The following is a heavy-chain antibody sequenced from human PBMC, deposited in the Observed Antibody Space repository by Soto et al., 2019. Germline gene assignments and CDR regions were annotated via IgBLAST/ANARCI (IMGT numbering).Heavy chain of an antibody. D-gene: IGHD5-12*01. J-gene: IGHJ4*02. Sequence: DVQLVESGGGIVQPGGSLRLSCAASGFTVTSYSMHWVRQAPGKGLVWVSRTCTAGSSTYYADFVRGRFTISKDTAKNPLYLQINSLGDEDTALYYCARGSTGYGNFDYWGQGTLVTVSS. CDR1: GFTVTSYS. V-gene: IGHV3-74*01. CDR3: ARGSTGYGNFDY. CDR2: TCTAGSST.